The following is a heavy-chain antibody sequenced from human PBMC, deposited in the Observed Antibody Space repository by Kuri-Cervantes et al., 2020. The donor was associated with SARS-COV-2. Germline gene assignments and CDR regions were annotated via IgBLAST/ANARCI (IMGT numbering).Heavy chain of an antibody. V-gene: IGHV1-2*02. J-gene: IGHJ5*02. CDR1: GYTFTGYY. Sequence: ASVKVSCKASGYTFTGYYMHWVRQAPGQGLEWMGWINPNSGGTNYAQKFQGRVTMTEDTSTDTAYMELRSLRSDDTAVYYCARDRVVVVQGGWFDPWGQGTLVTVSS. CDR2: INPNSGGT. CDR3: ARDRVVVVQGGWFDP. D-gene: IGHD2-2*01.